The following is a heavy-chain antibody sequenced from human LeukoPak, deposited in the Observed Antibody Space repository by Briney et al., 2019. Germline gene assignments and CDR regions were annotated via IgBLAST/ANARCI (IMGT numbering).Heavy chain of an antibody. D-gene: IGHD6-6*01. CDR1: GYTFTSYY. V-gene: IGHV1-46*01. J-gene: IGHJ4*02. CDR2: INPSGGST. Sequence: GASVKVSCKASGYTFTSYYMHWVRQAPGQGLEWMGLINPSGGSTSYAQKFQGRVTMTRDMSTSTVYMELSSLRSEDTAVYYCARDSYYSSSSLGFDYWGQGTLVTVSS. CDR3: ARDSYYSSSSLGFDY.